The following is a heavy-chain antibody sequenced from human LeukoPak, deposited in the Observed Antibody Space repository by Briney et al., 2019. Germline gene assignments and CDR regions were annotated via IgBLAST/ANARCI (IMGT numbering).Heavy chain of an antibody. V-gene: IGHV1-18*04. CDR1: GYTFTGYY. D-gene: IGHD3-16*01. CDR3: AREGAWGSSHSPNY. CDR2: ISAYNGNT. Sequence: ASVKVSCKASGYTFTGYYMHWVRQAPGQGLEWMGWISAYNGNTNYAQKLQGRVTMTTDTSTSTAYMELRSLRSDDTAVYYCAREGAWGSSHSPNYWGQGTLVTVSS. J-gene: IGHJ4*02.